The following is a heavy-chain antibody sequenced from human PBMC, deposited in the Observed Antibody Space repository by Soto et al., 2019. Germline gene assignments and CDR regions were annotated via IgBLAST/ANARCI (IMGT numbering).Heavy chain of an antibody. D-gene: IGHD5-12*01. V-gene: IGHV5-51*01. Sequence: GESLKISCKGSGYSFTSYWIGWVRQMPGKGLEWMGIIYPGDSDTRYSPSFQGQVTISADKSISTAYLQWSSLKASDTAMYHCATTVATNYYYYYGMDVWGQGTTVTVSS. CDR2: IYPGDSDT. CDR1: GYSFTSYW. CDR3: ATTVATNYYYYYGMDV. J-gene: IGHJ6*02.